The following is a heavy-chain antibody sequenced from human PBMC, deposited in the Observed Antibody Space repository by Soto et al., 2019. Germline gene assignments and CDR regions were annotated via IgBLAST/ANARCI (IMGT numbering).Heavy chain of an antibody. CDR2: INAGNGNT. CDR1: GSTFTSYA. V-gene: IGHV1-3*01. CDR3: ARDNAPITIFGVVISRWGYWFDP. D-gene: IGHD3-3*01. J-gene: IGHJ5*02. Sequence: ASVQVSCKASGSTFTSYAMHWVRQAPGQRLEWMGWINAGNGNTKYSQKFQGRVTITRDTSASTAYMELSSLRSEDTAVYYCARDNAPITIFGVVISRWGYWFDPWGQGTLVTVSS.